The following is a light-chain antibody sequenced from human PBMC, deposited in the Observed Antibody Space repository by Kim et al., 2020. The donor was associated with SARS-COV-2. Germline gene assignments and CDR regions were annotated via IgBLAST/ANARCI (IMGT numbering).Light chain of an antibody. CDR1: SSGVGGYNY. Sequence: QSITISCTGTSSGVGGYNYVSWYQQHPGKAPKIMIYDVSHRPSGVSNRFSGSKSGNTASLTISGLQAEDEADYYCSSYTSSNTIGIFGGGTQLTVL. J-gene: IGLJ2*01. CDR3: SSYTSSNTIGI. CDR2: DVS. V-gene: IGLV2-14*03.